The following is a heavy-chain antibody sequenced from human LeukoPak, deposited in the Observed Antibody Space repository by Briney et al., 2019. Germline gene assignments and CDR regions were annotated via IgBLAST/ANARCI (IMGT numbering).Heavy chain of an antibody. CDR1: GFTFSSYG. Sequence: PGGSRRLSWAASGFTFSSYGMHWVRKAPGKGLEWVAVISYDGSNKYYADSVKGRFTISRDSSKNTLYLQMNSLRAEDTAVYYCECYDSSGYPDYWGQGTLVTVSS. CDR3: ECYDSSGYPDY. J-gene: IGHJ4*02. D-gene: IGHD3-22*01. V-gene: IGHV3-30*03. CDR2: ISYDGSNK.